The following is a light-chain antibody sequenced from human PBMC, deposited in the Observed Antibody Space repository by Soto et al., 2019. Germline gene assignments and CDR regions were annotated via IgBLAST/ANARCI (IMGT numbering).Light chain of an antibody. J-gene: IGKJ2*01. V-gene: IGKV1-5*03. CDR1: QSIDRW. Sequence: DIQMTQSPSTLSASVGDRVTITCRASQSIDRWLAWYQQKPGKAPKLLIYRASSLESGVPSSFSGSGSGTEFTLPISSLQPDDFTTYYCQQYKTYPYTFAQGTKLEMK. CDR2: RAS. CDR3: QQYKTYPYT.